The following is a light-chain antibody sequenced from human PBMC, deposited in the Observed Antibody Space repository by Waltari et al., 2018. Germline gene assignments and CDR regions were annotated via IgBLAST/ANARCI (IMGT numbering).Light chain of an antibody. CDR2: DVS. CDR3: SSYTSGTTHVI. V-gene: IGLV2-14*03. CDR1: SRDIGGYDF. J-gene: IGLJ2*01. Sequence: QSALIQPASVSGSPGQSITISCTGSSRDIGGYDFVSWFQRRPGKAPQPIISDVSRPPSAFSNRFSGSKSGNTASLTISGLRAEDEADYYCSSYTSGTTHVIFGGGTKLTVL.